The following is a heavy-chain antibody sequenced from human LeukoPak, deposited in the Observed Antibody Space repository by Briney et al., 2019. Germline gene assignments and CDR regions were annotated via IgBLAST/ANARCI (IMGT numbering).Heavy chain of an antibody. CDR1: GFTFSSYW. CDR2: IKQDGSEK. CDR3: AREIPDIVLMVYAKGWFDP. J-gene: IGHJ5*02. V-gene: IGHV3-7*03. D-gene: IGHD2-8*01. Sequence: TGGSLRLSCAASGFTFSSYWMSWVRQAPGKGLVWVANIKQDGSEKYYVDSVKGRFTISRDNSKNTLYLQMNSLRAEDTAVYYCAREIPDIVLMVYAKGWFDPWGQGTLVTVSS.